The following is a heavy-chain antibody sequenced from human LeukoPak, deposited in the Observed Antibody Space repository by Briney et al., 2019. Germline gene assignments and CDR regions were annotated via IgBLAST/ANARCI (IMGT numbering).Heavy chain of an antibody. CDR2: INSDGSST. CDR1: GFTFSSYW. V-gene: IGHV3-74*01. CDR3: AREGEYDYVWGSYRKDYYYYGMDV. Sequence: GGSLRLSCAASGFTFSSYWMHWVRQAPGKGLVWVSRINSDGSSTGYADSVKGRFTISRDNAKNTLYLQMNSLRAEDTAVYYCAREGEYDYVWGSYRKDYYYYGMDVWGKGTTVTVSS. D-gene: IGHD3-16*02. J-gene: IGHJ6*04.